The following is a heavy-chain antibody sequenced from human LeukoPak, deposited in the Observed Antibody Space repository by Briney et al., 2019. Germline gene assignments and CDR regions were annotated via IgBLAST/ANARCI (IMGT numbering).Heavy chain of an antibody. D-gene: IGHD1-26*01. V-gene: IGHV1-2*02. J-gene: IGHJ6*02. CDR3: ASSIAEVGAFHYSGMDV. CDR2: INPNSGGT. CDR1: GYTFTDYY. Sequence: ASVKVSCKASGYTFTDYYMHWVRQAPGQGLEWMGWINPNSGGTNYAQKFQGRVTMTRDTPISTAYMELSRLRSDDTAVFYCASSIAEVGAFHYSGMDVWGQGTTVTVSS.